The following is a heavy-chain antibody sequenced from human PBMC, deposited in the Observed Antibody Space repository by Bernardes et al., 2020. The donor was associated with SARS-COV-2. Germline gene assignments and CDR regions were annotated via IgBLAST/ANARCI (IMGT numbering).Heavy chain of an antibody. Sequence: ASVKVSCKASGYTFTSYYIYWVRQAPGQGLEWMGWINLNSGATNYAQNLHGRLTITRDTSVTTVYMELTRLRSDDTAVYYWARDSAGPASAYCGQGTLATVSS. CDR3: ARDSAGPASAY. V-gene: IGHV1-2*02. CDR2: INLNSGAT. J-gene: IGHJ4*02. CDR1: GYTFTSYY. D-gene: IGHD6-19*01.